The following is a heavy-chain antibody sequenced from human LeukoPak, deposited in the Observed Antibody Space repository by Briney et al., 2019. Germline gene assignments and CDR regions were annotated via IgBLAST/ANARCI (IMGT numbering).Heavy chain of an antibody. CDR1: GFTFSNAW. D-gene: IGHD3-22*01. V-gene: IGHV3-66*01. CDR2: IYSGGST. CDR3: ARDKVYYYDSSGYSYYWYFDL. J-gene: IGHJ2*01. Sequence: GGSLRLSCAASGFTFSNAWMSWVRQAPGKGLEWVSVIYSGGSTYYADSVKGRFTISRDNSKNTLYLQMNSLRAEDTAVYYCARDKVYYYDSSGYSYYWYFDLWGRGTLVTVSS.